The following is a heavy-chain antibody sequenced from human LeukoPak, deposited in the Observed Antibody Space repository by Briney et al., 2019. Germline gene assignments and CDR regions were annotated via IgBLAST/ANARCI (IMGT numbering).Heavy chain of an antibody. D-gene: IGHD6-13*01. CDR2: INHSGST. Sequence: SETLSLTCAVYGGSFSGYYWSWIRQPPGKGLEWIGEINHSGSTNYNPSLKSRVTISVDTSKNQFSLKLSSVTAADTAVYYCARQFRQQLVRAFDYWGQGTLVTVSS. V-gene: IGHV4-34*01. J-gene: IGHJ4*02. CDR3: ARQFRQQLVRAFDY. CDR1: GGSFSGYY.